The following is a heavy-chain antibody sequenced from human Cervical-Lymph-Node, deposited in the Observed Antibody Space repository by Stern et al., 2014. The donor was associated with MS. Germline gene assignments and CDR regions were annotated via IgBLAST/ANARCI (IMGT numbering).Heavy chain of an antibody. Sequence: VQLVESGPEVNRPGSSVKVSCQASGGTFGSSGISWVRQAPGQGLEWIGGIIPMFGSTDYLHKFQGRVTITADEATNSAYMELRSLRSEDTAIYYCARNWNYGLDVWGQGTTVTVSS. CDR3: ARNWNYGLDV. CDR2: IIPMFGST. J-gene: IGHJ6*02. V-gene: IGHV1-69*01. D-gene: IGHD3-3*01. CDR1: GGTFGSSG.